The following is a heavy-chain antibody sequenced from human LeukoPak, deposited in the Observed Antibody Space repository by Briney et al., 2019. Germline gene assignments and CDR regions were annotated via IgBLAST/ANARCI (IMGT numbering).Heavy chain of an antibody. J-gene: IGHJ3*02. CDR2: INHSGST. D-gene: IGHD4-23*01. V-gene: IGHV4-34*09. CDR1: GGSFSGYY. CDR3: ARDGVTTVVTPGAFDI. Sequence: SETLSLTCAVYGGSFSGYYWSWIRQPPGKGLEWIGEINHSGSTNYNPSLKSRVTVSVDTSKNQFSLKLSSVTAADTAVYYCARDGVTTVVTPGAFDIWGQGTMVTVSS.